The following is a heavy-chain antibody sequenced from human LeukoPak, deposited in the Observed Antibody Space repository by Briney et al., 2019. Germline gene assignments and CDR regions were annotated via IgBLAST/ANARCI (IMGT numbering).Heavy chain of an antibody. CDR3: TRARIRTGSGYYYYMNV. Sequence: PGGSLRLSCAASGFTFSNYAMRWVRQAPGKGLEWVAVISYDGTKEYYADSVKGRFTISRDNSKNTLYLQMDSLRAEDTAVFYCTRARIRTGSGYYYYMNVWGNGTTVAVSS. D-gene: IGHD3-10*01. CDR2: ISYDGTKE. J-gene: IGHJ6*03. V-gene: IGHV3-30*01. CDR1: GFTFSNYA.